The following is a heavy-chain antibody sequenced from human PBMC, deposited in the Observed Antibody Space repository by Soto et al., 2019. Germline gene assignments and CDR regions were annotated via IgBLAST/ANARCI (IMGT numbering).Heavy chain of an antibody. CDR1: GFTFRIYS. V-gene: IGHV3-33*01. J-gene: IGHJ4*02. CDR2: MWYDGTNK. D-gene: IGHD3-9*01. CDR3: TTGIYYDILTGHHNVAY. Sequence: PGGSLRLSCAASGFTFRIYSMHWVRQSPGKGLEWVAVMWYDGTNKYYGESVKGRFTISRDDSKNTVYLQMNSLKTEDTAAYYCTTGIYYDILTGHHNVAYWGQGTLVTVSS.